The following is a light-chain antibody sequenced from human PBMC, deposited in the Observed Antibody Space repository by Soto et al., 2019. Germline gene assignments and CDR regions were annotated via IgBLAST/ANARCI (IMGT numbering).Light chain of an antibody. Sequence: QSVLTQPPSVSGAPGQRVTISCTGSSSNIGARFDVHWYQQLPGSAPKLLIYSNNNRPSGVPDRFSVSRSATSASLAITGLQAADEADYYCQSYDSSLSAYVFGTGTKVTVL. CDR1: SSNIGARFD. J-gene: IGLJ1*01. CDR2: SNN. CDR3: QSYDSSLSAYV. V-gene: IGLV1-40*01.